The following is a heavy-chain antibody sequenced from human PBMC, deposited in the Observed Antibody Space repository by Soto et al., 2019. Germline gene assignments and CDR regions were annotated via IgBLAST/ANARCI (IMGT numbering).Heavy chain of an antibody. Sequence: SVKVSCRASGGTFSSYASSWVRQAPGQGLEWMGGIIPIFGTANYAQKFQGRVTITADKSTSTAYMELSSLRSEDTAVYYCARNDRTIFGVVIAAYYYGMDVLGQGTTLTFSS. D-gene: IGHD3-3*01. CDR3: ARNDRTIFGVVIAAYYYGMDV. V-gene: IGHV1-69*06. CDR1: GGTFSSYA. CDR2: IIPIFGTA. J-gene: IGHJ6*02.